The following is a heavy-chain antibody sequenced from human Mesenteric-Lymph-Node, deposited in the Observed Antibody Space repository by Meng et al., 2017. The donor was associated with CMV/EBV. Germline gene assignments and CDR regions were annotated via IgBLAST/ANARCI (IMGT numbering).Heavy chain of an antibody. D-gene: IGHD6-13*01. CDR1: GFTFSSYS. CDR2: ISSSSSTI. Sequence: GESLKISCAASGFTFSSYSMNWVRQAPGKGLEWVSYISSSSSTIYYADSVKGRFTISRDNAKNSLYLQMNSLRPEDSAVYYCARTLFPSGPAAGFLCPDSWGQGTLVTVSS. J-gene: IGHJ4*02. CDR3: ARTLFPSGPAAGFLCPDS. V-gene: IGHV3-48*04.